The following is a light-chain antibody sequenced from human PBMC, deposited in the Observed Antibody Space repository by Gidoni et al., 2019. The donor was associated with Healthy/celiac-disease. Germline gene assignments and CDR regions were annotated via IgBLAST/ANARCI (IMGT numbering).Light chain of an antibody. CDR2: LGS. CDR3: MQALQTIT. J-gene: IGKJ5*01. Sequence: DIVMTQSPLYLPVTPGEPASISCRSSQSLLHSNGYNYLDWYLQKPGQSPQLLIYLGSNRASGVPDRFSGSGSGTDFTLKISRLESEDVGVYYCMQALQTITFGQGTRLEIK. CDR1: QSLLHSNGYNY. V-gene: IGKV2-28*01.